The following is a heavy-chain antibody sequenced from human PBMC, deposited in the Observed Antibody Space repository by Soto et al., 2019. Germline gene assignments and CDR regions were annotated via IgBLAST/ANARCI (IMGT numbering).Heavy chain of an antibody. V-gene: IGHV1-18*01. CDR3: ARAEAAGPGGPDRYYYYYYMDV. CDR1: GYTFTSYG. J-gene: IGHJ6*03. D-gene: IGHD6-13*01. Sequence: QVQLVQSGAEVKKPGASVKVSCKASGYTFTSYGISWVRQAPGQGLEWMGWISAYNGNTNYAQKIQGRVTMTTDTSTSTAYMELRSLRSDDTAVYYCARAEAAGPGGPDRYYYYYYMDVWGKGTTVTVSS. CDR2: ISAYNGNT.